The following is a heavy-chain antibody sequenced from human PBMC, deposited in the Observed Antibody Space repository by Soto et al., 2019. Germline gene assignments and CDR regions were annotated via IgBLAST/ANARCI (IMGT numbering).Heavy chain of an antibody. CDR2: IIPILGLA. J-gene: IGHJ6*03. CDR3: ARDRFPFTGEPTDPYYYYYIDL. CDR1: GGTFSSYT. V-gene: IGHV1-69*04. D-gene: IGHD4-17*01. Sequence: VASVKVSFKASGGTFSSYTISWVRQAPGQGLEWMGRIIPILGLANYEQKFQGRVTITADKSTSSAYMELSSLRSEDTAVYYCARDRFPFTGEPTDPYYYYYIDLWGKRTTVTCSS.